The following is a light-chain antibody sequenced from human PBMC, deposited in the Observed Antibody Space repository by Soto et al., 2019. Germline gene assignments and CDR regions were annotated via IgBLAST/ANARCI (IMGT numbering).Light chain of an antibody. CDR1: QSVSRY. Sequence: EKVMTQSPATLSVSPGESATLSCRASQSVSRYLAWYQQKPGQTPRLLIYGASTRAAGVPVRFSGSGSGTAFNLTISSLQSVDFAIYYCQQYNIWPPEVTFGPGTKVDIK. CDR3: QQYNIWPPEVT. V-gene: IGKV3-15*01. CDR2: GAS. J-gene: IGKJ3*01.